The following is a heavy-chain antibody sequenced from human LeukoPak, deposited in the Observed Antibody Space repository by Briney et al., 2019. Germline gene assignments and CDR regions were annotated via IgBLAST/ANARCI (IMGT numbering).Heavy chain of an antibody. CDR1: GYSFNTYW. CDR3: ARGAGSGSSGHSDY. Sequence: RGESLKISCKGSGYSFNTYWIGWVRQMPGKGLEWMGIIYPGDSDTKYSPSFQGQVTISADKSISTAYLQWSSPKASDTAMYYCARGAGSGSSGHSDYWGQGTLVTVSS. CDR2: IYPGDSDT. V-gene: IGHV5-51*01. D-gene: IGHD1-26*01. J-gene: IGHJ4*02.